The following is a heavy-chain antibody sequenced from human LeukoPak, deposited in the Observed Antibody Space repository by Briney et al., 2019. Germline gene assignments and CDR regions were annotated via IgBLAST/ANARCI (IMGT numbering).Heavy chain of an antibody. V-gene: IGHV1-2*02. D-gene: IGHD3-3*01. CDR2: INPNSGGT. CDR1: GYTFTSYG. CDR3: ARLSGYNDY. Sequence: GASVKVSCKASGYTFTSYGISWVRQAPGQGLEWMGWINPNSGGTNYAQKFQGRVTMTRDTSISTAYMELSRLRSDDTAVYYCARLSGYNDYWGQGTLVTVSS. J-gene: IGHJ4*02.